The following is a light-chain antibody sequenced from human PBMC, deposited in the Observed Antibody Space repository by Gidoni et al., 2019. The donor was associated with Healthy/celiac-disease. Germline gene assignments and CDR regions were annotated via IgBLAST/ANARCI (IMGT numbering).Light chain of an antibody. J-gene: IGKJ4*01. CDR3: QQYGSSL. V-gene: IGKV3-20*01. CDR2: GAS. Sequence: IVLTQSPGTLSLSPGERATLSCRASQSVSSSYLAWYQQKPGQAPRLRIYGASSRATGIPDRFSGSGSGTDFTLTISRLEPEDFAVYYCQQYGSSLFGGGTKVEIK. CDR1: QSVSSSY.